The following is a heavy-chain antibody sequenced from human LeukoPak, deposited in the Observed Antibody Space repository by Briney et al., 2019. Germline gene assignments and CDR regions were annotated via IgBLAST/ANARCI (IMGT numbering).Heavy chain of an antibody. CDR3: AADRGRGGGLELDY. CDR1: GFTFTPSI. CDR2: IVVGTVNT. D-gene: IGHD1-7*01. J-gene: IGHJ4*02. Sequence: SVKVSCKASGFTFTPSIMQRVGQARGQHLEWLGWIVVGTVNTNPAQKFQERVTITRDMSTSTAYMELSSLRSEDTAVYYCAADRGRGGGLELDYWGQGTLVTVSS. V-gene: IGHV1-58*02.